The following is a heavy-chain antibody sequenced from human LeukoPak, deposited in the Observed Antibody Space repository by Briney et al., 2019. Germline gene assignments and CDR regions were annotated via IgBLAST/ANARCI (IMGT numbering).Heavy chain of an antibody. J-gene: IGHJ5*02. CDR2: ISTYNGNT. V-gene: IGHV1-18*01. CDR3: AREMATIPIWFDP. D-gene: IGHD5-24*01. CDR1: GYTFTSHG. Sequence: ASVKVSCKASGYTFTSHGISWVRQAPGQGLEWMGWISTYNGNTNYAQKLQGRVSMTTDTSTSTAYMELSSLRSEDTAVYYCAREMATIPIWFDPWGQGTLVTVSS.